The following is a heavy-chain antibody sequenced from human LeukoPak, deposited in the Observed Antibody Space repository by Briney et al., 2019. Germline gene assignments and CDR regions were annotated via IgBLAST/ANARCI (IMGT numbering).Heavy chain of an antibody. J-gene: IGHJ4*02. CDR1: GFTFRSYW. CDR3: AKDGTTTITFDY. CDR2: ISGSGGST. Sequence: PGGSLRLSCAASGFTFRSYWMHWVRQAPGKGLEYVSVISGSGGSTHYRDSVKGRFTISRDNSKDTLYLQMNSLRVEDTAVYYCAKDGTTTITFDYWGQGTLVTVSS. D-gene: IGHD1-1*01. V-gene: IGHV3-23*01.